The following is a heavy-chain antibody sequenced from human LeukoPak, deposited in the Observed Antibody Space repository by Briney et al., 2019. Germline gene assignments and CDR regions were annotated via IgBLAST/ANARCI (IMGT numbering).Heavy chain of an antibody. J-gene: IGHJ2*01. Sequence: GGSLRLSCAISEFTVINNYMTWVRQAPGRGLEWVAFIYVGGHTCHADSLKGRFAISSDNSKNTLYLHMNSLRAEDTAVYYCAKGGNYDGSRYAAWFFDVWGRGTLVTVSS. CDR1: EFTVINNY. CDR3: AKGGNYDGSRYAAWFFDV. D-gene: IGHD3-22*01. V-gene: IGHV3-53*01. CDR2: IYVGGHT.